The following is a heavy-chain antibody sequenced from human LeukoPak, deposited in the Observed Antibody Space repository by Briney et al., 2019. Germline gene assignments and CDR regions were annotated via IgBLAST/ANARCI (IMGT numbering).Heavy chain of an antibody. CDR2: IYSGGST. V-gene: IGHV3-66*01. J-gene: IGHJ4*02. CDR1: GFTVSSNY. D-gene: IGHD3-22*01. Sequence: TGGSLRLSCAASGFTVSSNYMSWVRQAPGKGLEWVSVIYSGGSTYYADSVKGRFTISRDNSKNTLYLQMNSLRAEDTAVYYCAKERYYYDSSGYYYGDYWGQGTLVTVSS. CDR3: AKERYYYDSSGYYYGDY.